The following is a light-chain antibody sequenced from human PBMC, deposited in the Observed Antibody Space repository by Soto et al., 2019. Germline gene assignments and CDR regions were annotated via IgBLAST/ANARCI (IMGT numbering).Light chain of an antibody. Sequence: QSVLTQPPSVSGTPGQRVTISCSGSSANIGGSYVYWYKKLPGTAPKVLIHRNNQRPSGVPDRFSASKSGTSVSLAISGLQSEDEADYSCAAWDDSLRGVVFGGWTQRTV. CDR1: SANIGGSY. CDR2: RNN. CDR3: AAWDDSLRGVV. J-gene: IGLJ2*01. V-gene: IGLV1-47*01.